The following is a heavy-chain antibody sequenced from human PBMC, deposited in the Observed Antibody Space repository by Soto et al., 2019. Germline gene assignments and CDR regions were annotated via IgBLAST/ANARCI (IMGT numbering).Heavy chain of an antibody. D-gene: IGHD3-10*01. V-gene: IGHV1-46*01. CDR1: GYTFTSYY. CDR2: INPSGGST. Sequence: ASVKVSCKASGYTFTSYYMHWVRQAPGQGLEWMGIINPSGGSTSYAQKFQGRVTMTRDTSTSTVYMELSSLRSEDTAVYYCARDRIIFFLVVSKLNWIVFWCQGILVTVFS. J-gene: IGHJ5*01. CDR3: ARDRIIFFLVVSKLNWIVF.